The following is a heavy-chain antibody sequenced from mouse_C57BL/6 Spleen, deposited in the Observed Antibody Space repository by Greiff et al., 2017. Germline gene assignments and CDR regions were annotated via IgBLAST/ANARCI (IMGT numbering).Heavy chain of an antibody. CDR1: GFTFSSYA. J-gene: IGHJ2*01. Sequence: DVQLVESGGGLVKPGGSLKLSCAASGFTFSSYAMSWVRQTPEKRLEWVATISDGGSYTYYPDNVKGRFTISRDNAKNNLYLQMSHLKSEDTAMYDCAREKRDNDDSYFDYWGQGTTLTVSS. D-gene: IGHD2-13*01. V-gene: IGHV5-4*01. CDR3: AREKRDNDDSYFDY. CDR2: ISDGGSYT.